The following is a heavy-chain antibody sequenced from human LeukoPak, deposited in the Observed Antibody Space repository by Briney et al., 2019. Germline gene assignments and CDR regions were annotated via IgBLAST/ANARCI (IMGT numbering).Heavy chain of an antibody. CDR1: GYTFTGYH. CDR3: ARDYYYDSSGYRLLYYFDY. D-gene: IGHD3-22*01. Sequence: GASVKVSCKASGYTFTGYHMHWVRQAPGQGLEWMGRINPNSGDTNYAQKFQGRVTMTRDTSISTAYMELSRLRSDDTAVYYCARDYYYDSSGYRLLYYFDYWGQGTLVTVSS. CDR2: INPNSGDT. V-gene: IGHV1-2*06. J-gene: IGHJ4*02.